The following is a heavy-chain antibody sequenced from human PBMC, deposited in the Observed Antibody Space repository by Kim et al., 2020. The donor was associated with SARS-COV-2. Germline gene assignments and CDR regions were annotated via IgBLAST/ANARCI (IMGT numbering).Heavy chain of an antibody. V-gene: IGHV3-74*01. Sequence: GGSLRLSCVASGFTLNTYWINWVRQAPGKGLVWVSRISNGGSSKHYADSVKGRFTMSRDNAENTVILQMHSLRAEDTAVYYCARGMFSSGFDVWGQGTTVTISS. D-gene: IGHD3-10*02. CDR1: GFTLNTYW. CDR2: ISNGGSSK. CDR3: ARGMFSSGFDV. J-gene: IGHJ6*02.